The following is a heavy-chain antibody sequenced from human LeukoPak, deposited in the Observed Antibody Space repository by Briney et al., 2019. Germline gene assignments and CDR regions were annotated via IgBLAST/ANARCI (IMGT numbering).Heavy chain of an antibody. Sequence: SETLSLTCTVSGGSISVGNYYWNWIRQPPGKGLEWIGYIYNSGSTYYNPSLKSRVTISVDMSKNQFSLKLRSVTAADTAVYYCARELAYCGGDCYSWGRYYFDYWGQGTLVTVSS. D-gene: IGHD2-21*01. CDR2: IYNSGST. CDR1: GGSISVGNYY. J-gene: IGHJ4*02. V-gene: IGHV4-30-4*08. CDR3: ARELAYCGGDCYSWGRYYFDY.